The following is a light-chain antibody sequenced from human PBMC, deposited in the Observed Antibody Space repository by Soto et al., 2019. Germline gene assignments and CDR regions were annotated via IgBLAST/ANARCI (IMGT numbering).Light chain of an antibody. CDR1: SSDVGGYNY. J-gene: IGLJ1*01. V-gene: IGLV2-14*03. Sequence: QSVLTQPASLSGSPGQSIAISCTGTSSDVGGYNYVSWYQQLPGNAPKLLIYDVTIRPSGVSDRFSGSKSGTTASLTISGLQADDEADYYCCSYASSTIYVFGTGTKVTVL. CDR2: DVT. CDR3: CSYASSTIYV.